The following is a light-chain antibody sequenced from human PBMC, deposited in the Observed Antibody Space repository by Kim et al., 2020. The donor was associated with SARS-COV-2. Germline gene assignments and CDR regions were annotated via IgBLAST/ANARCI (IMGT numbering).Light chain of an antibody. J-gene: IGLJ1*01. CDR1: ALPKQY. V-gene: IGLV3-25*03. Sequence: VSPGQTARITCSGDALPKQYAYWYQQKPGQAPVLVIYKDSERPSGIPERYSGSSSGTTVTLTISGVQAEDEADYYCQSADSSGTYVFGTGTKVTVL. CDR2: KDS. CDR3: QSADSSGTYV.